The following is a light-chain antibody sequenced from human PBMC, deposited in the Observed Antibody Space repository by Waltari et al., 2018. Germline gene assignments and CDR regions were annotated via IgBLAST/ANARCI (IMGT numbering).Light chain of an antibody. CDR1: SPDLGSSTL. V-gene: IGLV2-23*01. J-gene: IGLJ2*01. CDR2: EGT. CDR3: FSYADGRSLV. Sequence: QSALTQPASVSGSPGQSIPISCPGSSPDLGSSTLVSWYQPHPDKAPKLLIYEGTGRPSGISHRFSGSKSGNTASLTISTLQAEDEADYYCFSYADGRSLVFGGGTKVTVL.